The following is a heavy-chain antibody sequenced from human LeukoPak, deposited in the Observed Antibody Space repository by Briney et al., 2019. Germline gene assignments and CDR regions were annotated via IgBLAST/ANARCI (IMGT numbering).Heavy chain of an antibody. Sequence: SCKASRFTFSSYAMNWVRQAPGKGLEWVAVISYAGSNIYYADHVQRQFTISRDNSKNTLYLQMNSLRAEDTAVYYCARDGEKTTVTSGWFDPWGQGTLVTVSS. D-gene: IGHD4-17*01. CDR2: ISYAGSNI. J-gene: IGHJ5*02. CDR3: ARDGEKTTVTSGWFDP. CDR1: RFTFSSYA. V-gene: IGHV3-30-3*01.